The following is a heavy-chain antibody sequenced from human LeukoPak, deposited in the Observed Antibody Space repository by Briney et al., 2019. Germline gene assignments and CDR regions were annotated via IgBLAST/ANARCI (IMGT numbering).Heavy chain of an antibody. CDR2: IYYSGST. J-gene: IGHJ3*02. D-gene: IGHD3-22*01. CDR1: GGSISSSSYY. CDR3: ARFGYYYDSSGDAFDI. V-gene: IGHV4-39*01. Sequence: SETLSLTCTVSGGSISSSSYYWGWIRQPPGKGLEWIGSIYYSGSTYYNPSLKSRVTISVDTSKNQFSPKLSSVTAADTAVYYCARFGYYYDSSGDAFDIWGQGTMVTVSS.